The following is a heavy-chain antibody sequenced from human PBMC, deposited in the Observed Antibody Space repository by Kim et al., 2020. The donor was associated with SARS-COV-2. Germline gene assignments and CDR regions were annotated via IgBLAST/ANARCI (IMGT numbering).Heavy chain of an antibody. V-gene: IGHV1-2*02. CDR2: ISPDTGGT. CDR3: ASQPHAAAGTWCFDY. D-gene: IGHD6-19*01. CDR1: GYIVTGHY. J-gene: IGHJ4*02. Sequence: ASVTVSCKTSGYIVTGHYLHWVRQAPGQGLEWMGWISPDTGGTNYSEKFQDRVTMTRDTSIRTAYMELNSLRSDDTAVYYCASQPHAAAGTWCFDYWGQGALVTVSS.